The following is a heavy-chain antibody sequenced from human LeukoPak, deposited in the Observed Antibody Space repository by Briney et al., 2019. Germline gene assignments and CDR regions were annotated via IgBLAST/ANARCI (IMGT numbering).Heavy chain of an antibody. CDR1: GGSINTYF. V-gene: IGHV4-4*07. CDR2: IYPSGST. CDR3: ATGGYSLDH. Sequence: SETLSLTCTVSGGSINTYFWNWIRQPAGKGLEWIGRIYPSGSTNYNPSLKSRVIMSLDTSKNQFSLNLRSVTAADTAVYYCATGGYSLDHWGQGILVTVSS. D-gene: IGHD5-12*01. J-gene: IGHJ4*02.